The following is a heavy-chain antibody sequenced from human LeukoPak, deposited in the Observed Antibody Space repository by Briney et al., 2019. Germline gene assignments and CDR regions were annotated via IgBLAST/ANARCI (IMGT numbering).Heavy chain of an antibody. CDR1: GFTFSSYG. CDR2: IRYDGSNK. CDR3: ARTGDGYSSFSYYYYMDV. D-gene: IGHD5-24*01. J-gene: IGHJ6*03. V-gene: IGHV3-30*02. Sequence: PGGSLRLSCAASGFTFSSYGMHWVRQAPGKGLEWVAFIRYDGSNKYYADSVKGRFTISRDNAKKSLYLQVNSLRAEDTAVYYCARTGDGYSSFSYYYYMDVWGKGTTVSVSS.